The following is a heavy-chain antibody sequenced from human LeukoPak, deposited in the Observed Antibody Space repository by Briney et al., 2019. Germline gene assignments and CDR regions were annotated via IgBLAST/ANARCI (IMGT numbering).Heavy chain of an antibody. CDR3: ARVEGYCSGGSCYRRPPGDY. CDR1: GYTFTGYY. Sequence: ASVKVSCKASGYTFTGYYMHWVRQAPGQGLEWMGWINPNSGGTNYAQKFQGRVTMTRNTSISTAYMELSSLRSEDTAVYYCARVEGYCSGGSCYRRPPGDYWGQGTLVTVSS. J-gene: IGHJ4*02. CDR2: INPNSGGT. D-gene: IGHD2-15*01. V-gene: IGHV1-2*02.